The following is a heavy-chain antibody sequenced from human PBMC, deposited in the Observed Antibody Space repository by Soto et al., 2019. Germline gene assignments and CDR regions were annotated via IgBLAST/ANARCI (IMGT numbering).Heavy chain of an antibody. CDR1: GYNFNIYG. J-gene: IGHJ5*02. V-gene: IGHV1-18*01. Sequence: QVPLVQSGAEVKKPGASVKVSCKASGYNFNIYGINWVRQAPGPGLALRGWISAYDGKTNYEEKFQGRVTRTTDASTSTAYMELRRLRSDDTAVYYCARDPHEYWTSYWFDPWGQGTLVTVSS. D-gene: IGHD3-3*01. CDR3: ARDPHEYWTSYWFDP. CDR2: ISAYDGKT.